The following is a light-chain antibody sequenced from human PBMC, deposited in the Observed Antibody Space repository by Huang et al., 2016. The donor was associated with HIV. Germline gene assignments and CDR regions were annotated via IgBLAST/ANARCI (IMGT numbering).Light chain of an antibody. CDR2: DAS. Sequence: EIVLTQSPATLSMSPGERATLSCRAIQRVSSDSAWYQQKPGQAPRHRNYDASNRATGIPARFSGSGSGTDFTLTISGLEPEDFAVYYCQQRSNWPRTFGQGTKQEIK. V-gene: IGKV3-11*01. CDR3: QQRSNWPRT. J-gene: IGKJ2*01. CDR1: QRVSSD.